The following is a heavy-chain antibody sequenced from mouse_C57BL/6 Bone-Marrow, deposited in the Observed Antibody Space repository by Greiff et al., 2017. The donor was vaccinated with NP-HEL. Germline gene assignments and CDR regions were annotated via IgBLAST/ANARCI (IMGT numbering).Heavy chain of an antibody. CDR2: IDPSDSYT. CDR3: ARNYGSSYCYFDV. CDR1: GYTFTSYW. D-gene: IGHD1-1*01. J-gene: IGHJ1*03. Sequence: QVQLQQPGAELVKPGASVKLSCKASGYTFTSYWMQWVKQRPGQGLEWIGEIDPSDSYTNYNQKFKGKATLTVDTSSSTAYMRLSSLTSEASAVYYCARNYGSSYCYFDVWGTGTTVTVSS. V-gene: IGHV1-50*01.